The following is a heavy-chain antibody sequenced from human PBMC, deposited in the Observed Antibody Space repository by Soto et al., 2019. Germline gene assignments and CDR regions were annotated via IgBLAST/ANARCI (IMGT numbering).Heavy chain of an antibody. CDR2: INPNSGGT. Sequence: RASVKVSCKASGYTFTGYYMHWVRQAPGQGLEWMGWINPNSGGTNYAQKFQGRVTMTRDTSISTAYMELSRLRSDDTAVYYCARESVAGLYYYYYGMDVWGQGTTVTVSS. V-gene: IGHV1-2*02. CDR3: ARESVAGLYYYYYGMDV. CDR1: GYTFTGYY. J-gene: IGHJ6*02. D-gene: IGHD6-19*01.